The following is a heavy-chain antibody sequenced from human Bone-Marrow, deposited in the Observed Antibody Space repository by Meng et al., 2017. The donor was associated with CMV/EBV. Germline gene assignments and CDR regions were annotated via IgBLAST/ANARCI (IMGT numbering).Heavy chain of an antibody. CDR1: GYTFTGYY. V-gene: IGHV1-2*02. Sequence: ASVKVSCKASGYTFTGYYMHWVRQAPGQGLEWMGWINPNSGGTNYAQKFQGRVTMTRDTSISTAYMELSRLRSEDTAVYYCARGFPWGPAIAARPGYWYFDLWGRGTLVTVSS. J-gene: IGHJ2*01. CDR3: ARGFPWGPAIAARPGYWYFDL. D-gene: IGHD6-6*01. CDR2: INPNSGGT.